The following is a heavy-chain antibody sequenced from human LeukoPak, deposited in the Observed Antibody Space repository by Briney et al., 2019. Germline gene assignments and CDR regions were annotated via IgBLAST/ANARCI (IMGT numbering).Heavy chain of an antibody. CDR3: TTRVAAAGLLSDFDY. V-gene: IGHV3-15*01. CDR2: IKSKTDGGTT. Sequence: GRSLRLSRAASGFTFSNAWMSWVRHAPGKGLEWGGRIKSKTDGGTTDYAASMKGRLTISTDDSKNTLYLQMNSLKAEDTAVYYCTTRVAAAGLLSDFDYWGEGTLVTVSS. D-gene: IGHD6-13*01. CDR1: GFTFSNAW. J-gene: IGHJ4*02.